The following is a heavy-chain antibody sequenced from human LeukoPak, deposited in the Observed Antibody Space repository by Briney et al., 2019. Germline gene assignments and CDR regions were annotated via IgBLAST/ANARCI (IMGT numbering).Heavy chain of an antibody. J-gene: IGHJ4*02. Sequence: GASVKVSCKASGYTFTGYYMHWVRQAPGQGLEWMGWINPNSGGTNCAQKFQGRVTMTRDTSISTAYMEPSRLRSDDTAVYYCARDKRYSSSIFWSKQTLSLSSFPLLDNWGQGTLVTVSS. D-gene: IGHD6-6*01. V-gene: IGHV1-2*02. CDR2: INPNSGGT. CDR1: GYTFTGYY. CDR3: ARDKRYSSSIFWSKQTLSLSSFPLLDN.